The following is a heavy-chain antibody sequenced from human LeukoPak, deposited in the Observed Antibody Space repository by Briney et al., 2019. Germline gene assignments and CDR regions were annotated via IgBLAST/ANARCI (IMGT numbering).Heavy chain of an antibody. D-gene: IGHD3-9*01. J-gene: IGHJ4*02. CDR1: GGSISSGGYY. CDR3: ARAPVSDFDWSLGGFDY. V-gene: IGHV4-31*03. CDR2: IYYSGST. Sequence: PSETLSLTCTVSGGSISSGGYYWSWLRQHPGKGLEWIGYIYYSGSTYYNPSLKSRVTISVDTSKNQFSLMLSSVTAADTAVYYCARAPVSDFDWSLGGFDYWGQGTLVTVSS.